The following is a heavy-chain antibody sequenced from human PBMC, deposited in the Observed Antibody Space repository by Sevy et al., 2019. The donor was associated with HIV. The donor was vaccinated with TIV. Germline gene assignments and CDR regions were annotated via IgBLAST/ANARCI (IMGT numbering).Heavy chain of an antibody. CDR3: ARDRAYSALDY. V-gene: IGHV3-7*01. Sequence: GESLKISCVASGFTFSDSWMTWVRQAPGKGLERIAFINEDGSRLGYVDSVRGRFTISRENTKNSLYLQMNSRRAEDTAVYFCARDRAYSALDYWGQGTLVTVSS. CDR2: INEDGSRL. J-gene: IGHJ4*02. CDR1: GFTFSDSW. D-gene: IGHD5-18*01.